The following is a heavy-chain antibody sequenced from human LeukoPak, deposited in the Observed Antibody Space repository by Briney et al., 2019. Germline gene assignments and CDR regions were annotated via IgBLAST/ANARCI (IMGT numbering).Heavy chain of an antibody. CDR1: RFTFRNYA. J-gene: IGHJ4*02. CDR3: ARRATDSRGSDY. V-gene: IGHV3-23*01. CDR2: IDISGGRT. D-gene: IGHD3-16*01. Sequence: GGSLRLSCAPSRFTFRNYAMIWVRQAPGKGLEWVSSIDISGGRTDYADSVKGRFTISRDNSKNTLYWQLTSLRVEDTAVYYCARRATDSRGSDYWGQGTLVTVSS.